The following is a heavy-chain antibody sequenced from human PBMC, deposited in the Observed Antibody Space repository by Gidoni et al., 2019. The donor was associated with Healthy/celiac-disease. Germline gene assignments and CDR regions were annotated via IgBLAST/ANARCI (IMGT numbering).Heavy chain of an antibody. Sequence: EVQLVESGGGLVQPGRSLRRSCAASGFTFDDYAMHWVRQAPWKGLEWVAGISWNSGSIGYADSVKGRFTISRDNAKNSLYLQMNSLRAEDTALYYCAKDIDLGSEWLDAFDIWGQGTMVTVSS. J-gene: IGHJ3*02. CDR3: AKDIDLGSEWLDAFDI. V-gene: IGHV3-9*01. D-gene: IGHD5-12*01. CDR2: ISWNSGSI. CDR1: GFTFDDYA.